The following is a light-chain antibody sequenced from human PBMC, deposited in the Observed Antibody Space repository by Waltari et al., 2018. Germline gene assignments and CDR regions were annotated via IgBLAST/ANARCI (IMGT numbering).Light chain of an antibody. V-gene: IGKV3-11*01. Sequence: EVVLTQSPATLSLSPGERATLSCRASQRVNDDLAWYQQKPGQAPRLLMYDASNRATGIPARFSGSGSGTDFTLTISSLESEDFAVYYCQQRSNWPLTFGGGTKVEIK. CDR3: QQRSNWPLT. CDR1: QRVNDD. J-gene: IGKJ4*01. CDR2: DAS.